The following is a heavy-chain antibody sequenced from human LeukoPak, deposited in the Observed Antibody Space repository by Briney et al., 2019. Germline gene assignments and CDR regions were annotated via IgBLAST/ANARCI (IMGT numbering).Heavy chain of an antibody. D-gene: IGHD4-17*01. CDR1: GGSISSYY. Sequence: SETLSLTCTVSGGSISSYYWSWIRQPPGKGLEWIGYIYYSGSTNYNPSLKSRVTISVDTSKNQFSLKLSSVTAADTAVYYCARARNTVTRWGPYWFDPWGQGTLVTVSS. V-gene: IGHV4-59*01. CDR2: IYYSGST. J-gene: IGHJ5*02. CDR3: ARARNTVTRWGPYWFDP.